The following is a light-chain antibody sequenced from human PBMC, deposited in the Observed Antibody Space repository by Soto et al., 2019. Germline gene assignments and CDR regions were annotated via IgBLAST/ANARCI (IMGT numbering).Light chain of an antibody. V-gene: IGLV2-11*01. CDR3: CSYAGTPYV. Sequence: QSALTQPRSVSGSPGQSVTISCTGTSSDVGGYNYVSWYQQHPGKAPKLMIYDVSKRPSGVPDRFSGSKSGNTAALTISGLQAEEEDDYFCCSYAGTPYVFGTGTQLTVL. CDR2: DVS. CDR1: SSDVGGYNY. J-gene: IGLJ7*01.